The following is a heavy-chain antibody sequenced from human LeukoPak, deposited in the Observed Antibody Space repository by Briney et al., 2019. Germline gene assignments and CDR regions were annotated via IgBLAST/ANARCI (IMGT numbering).Heavy chain of an antibody. V-gene: IGHV1-8*03. D-gene: IGHD4-11*01. Sequence: ASVKVSCKASGYTFTSYDINWVRQATGQGLEGMGWMNPNSGNTGYAQKFQGRVTITRNTSISTAYMELSSLRSEDTAVYYCARGTRTRMTTGDYYYYMDVWGKGTTVTVSS. CDR3: ARGTRTRMTTGDYYYYMDV. J-gene: IGHJ6*03. CDR1: GYTFTSYD. CDR2: MNPNSGNT.